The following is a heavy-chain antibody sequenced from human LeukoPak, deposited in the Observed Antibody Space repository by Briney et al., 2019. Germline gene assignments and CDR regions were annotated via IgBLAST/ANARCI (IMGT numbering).Heavy chain of an antibody. CDR1: GGSISSHY. CDR2: IYYSGST. J-gene: IGHJ4*02. D-gene: IGHD2-15*01. CDR3: ARVRYCSGGSCYYFDY. Sequence: SETLSLTCTDSGGSISSHYWSWIRQPPGKGLEWIGYIYYSGSTNYNPSLKSRVTISVDTSKNQFSLKLNSVTAADTAVYYCARVRYCSGGSCYYFDYWGQGTLVTVSS. V-gene: IGHV4-59*11.